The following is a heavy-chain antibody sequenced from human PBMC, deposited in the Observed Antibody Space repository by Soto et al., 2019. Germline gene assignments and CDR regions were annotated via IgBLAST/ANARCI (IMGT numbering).Heavy chain of an antibody. V-gene: IGHV4-61*01. Sequence: SETLSLTCTVSGGSVSSGSYYWSWIRQPPGKGLEWIGYIYYSGSTNYNPSLKSRVTISVDTSKNQFSLKLSSVTAADTAVYYCARGEMATTHENYGMDVWGQGTTVTVSS. D-gene: IGHD5-12*01. CDR3: ARGEMATTHENYGMDV. J-gene: IGHJ6*02. CDR2: IYYSGST. CDR1: GGSVSSGSYY.